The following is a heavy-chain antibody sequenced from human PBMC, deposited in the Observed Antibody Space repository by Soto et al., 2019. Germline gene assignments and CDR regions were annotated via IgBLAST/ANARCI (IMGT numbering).Heavy chain of an antibody. CDR1: GGSFSGHY. J-gene: IGHJ4*02. D-gene: IGHD2-21*02. V-gene: IGHV4-34*01. Sequence: SETLSLTCAVYGGSFSGHYWSWIRQPPGKGLEWIGEIKHRGSTNYNPSLKSRVTISVDTSKNQFSLKLSSVTTADTAVYYCARAPYWRGGDLYLDNWGQGTLVTVSS. CDR2: IKHRGST. CDR3: ARAPYWRGGDLYLDN.